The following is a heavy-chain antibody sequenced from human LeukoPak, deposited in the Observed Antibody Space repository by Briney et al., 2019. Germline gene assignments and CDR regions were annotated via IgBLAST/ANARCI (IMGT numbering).Heavy chain of an antibody. CDR1: GYTFGDYG. V-gene: IGHV3-20*04. CDR3: ARCSGWAFKN. CDR2: TNRRGDIT. Sequence: PGGSLRLSCAASGYTFGDYGMSWVRQVPGKGLEWVSGTNRRGDITGYADFVKGRFTISRDNAKNSLYLQMDSLRAEDTAIYYCARCSGWAFKNWGQGTLVTVSS. D-gene: IGHD6-19*01. J-gene: IGHJ4*02.